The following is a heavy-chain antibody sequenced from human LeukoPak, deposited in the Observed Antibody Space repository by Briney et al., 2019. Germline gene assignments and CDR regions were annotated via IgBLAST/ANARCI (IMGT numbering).Heavy chain of an antibody. J-gene: IGHJ4*02. V-gene: IGHV4-34*01. Sequence: SETLSLTCAVYGGSFSGYYWSWIRQPPGKGLEWIGEINHSGSTNYNPSLKSRVTISVDTSKNQFSLKLSSVTAADTAVYYCARGGGSVTPFDSWGQGTLVTVSS. CDR2: INHSGST. CDR3: ARGGGSVTPFDS. CDR1: GGSFSGYY. D-gene: IGHD4-23*01.